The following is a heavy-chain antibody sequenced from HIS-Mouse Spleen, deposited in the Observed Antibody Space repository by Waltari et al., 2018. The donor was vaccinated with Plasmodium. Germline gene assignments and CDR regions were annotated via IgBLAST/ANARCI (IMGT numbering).Heavy chain of an antibody. CDR2: IKKDGSEK. CDR1: GFPFRSYW. CDR3: ASSWYWYFDL. D-gene: IGHD6-13*01. Sequence: EVQLVESGGGLVQPGGSLRLSCAASGFPFRSYWMSWVRQAPGKGLEWVANIKKDGSEKYYVDSVKGRFTISRDNAKNSLYLQMNSLRAEDTAVYYCASSWYWYFDLWGRGTLVTVSS. V-gene: IGHV3-7*01. J-gene: IGHJ2*01.